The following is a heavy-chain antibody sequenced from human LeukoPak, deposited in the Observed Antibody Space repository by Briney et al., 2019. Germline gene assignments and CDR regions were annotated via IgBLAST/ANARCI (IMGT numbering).Heavy chain of an antibody. CDR2: VNHSGST. D-gene: IGHD3-22*01. CDR1: GGSFSDYY. Sequence: PSETLSLTCAVSGGSFSDYYWSWIRQTPGKGLEWIGEVNHSGSTKYNPSLKSRVTISVDTSKNQFSLKLSSVTAADTAVYYCASAYFYDSSGWFRWGQRTLVTVSS. J-gene: IGHJ4*02. V-gene: IGHV4-34*01. CDR3: ASAYFYDSSGWFR.